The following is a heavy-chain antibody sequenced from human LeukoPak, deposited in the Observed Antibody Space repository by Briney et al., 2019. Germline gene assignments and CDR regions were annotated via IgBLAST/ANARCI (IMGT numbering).Heavy chain of an antibody. D-gene: IGHD3-9*01. CDR3: ARERLGSLDY. J-gene: IGHJ4*02. CDR1: GGTFSSYA. V-gene: IGHV1-69*05. CDR2: IIPIFGTA. Sequence: ASVKVSCKASGGTFSSYAISWVQQAPGQGLEWMGGIIPIFGTANYAQKFQGRVTITTDESTSTAYMELGSLRSEDTAVYYCARERLGSLDYWGQGTLVTVSS.